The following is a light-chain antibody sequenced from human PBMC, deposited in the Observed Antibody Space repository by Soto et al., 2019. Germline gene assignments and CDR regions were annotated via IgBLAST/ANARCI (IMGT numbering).Light chain of an antibody. CDR2: GAS. J-gene: IGKJ1*01. CDR3: QQYNNWPPWT. Sequence: EIVMTQSPATLSVSPGERATLSCRASQSVSSNLAWYQQKPGQAPRLLIYGASTMATGIPARFSGSGSGTEFTLTISSLQSEDFAVYYCQQYNNWPPWTFGEATKVEIK. CDR1: QSVSSN. V-gene: IGKV3-15*01.